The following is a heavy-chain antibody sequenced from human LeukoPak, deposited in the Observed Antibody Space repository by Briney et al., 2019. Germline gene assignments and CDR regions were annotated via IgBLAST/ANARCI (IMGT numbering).Heavy chain of an antibody. V-gene: IGHV1-18*01. CDR3: ASSNDILTGFDY. CDR2: ISAYNGNT. D-gene: IGHD3-9*01. CDR1: GYTFTSYG. J-gene: IGHJ4*02. Sequence: ASVKVSCKASGYTFTSYGISWVRQAPGQGLEWMGWISAYNGNTNYAQKLQGRVTMTTDTSTSTAYMELRCLRSDDTAVYYCASSNDILTGFDYWGQGTLVTVSS.